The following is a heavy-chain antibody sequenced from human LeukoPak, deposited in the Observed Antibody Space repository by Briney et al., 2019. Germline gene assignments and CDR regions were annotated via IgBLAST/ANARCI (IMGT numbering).Heavy chain of an antibody. J-gene: IGHJ5*02. Sequence: GASVKVSCKASGYTFTSYDINWVRQATGQGLEWMGWMNPNNGNTGYAQKFQGRVTITRNTSISTAYMELSSLRSEDTAVYYCARVLDSTYSPFDPWGQGTLVTVSS. CDR3: ARVLDSTYSPFDP. CDR2: MNPNNGNT. D-gene: IGHD3-22*01. V-gene: IGHV1-8*03. CDR1: GYTFTSYD.